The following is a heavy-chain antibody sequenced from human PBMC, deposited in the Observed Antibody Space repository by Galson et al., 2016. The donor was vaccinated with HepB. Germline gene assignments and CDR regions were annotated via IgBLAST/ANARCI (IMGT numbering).Heavy chain of an antibody. V-gene: IGHV3-48*01. CDR3: GRDVGP. CDR2: INAPSDAI. J-gene: IGHJ5*02. Sequence: SLRLSCAASGFTFSASTMNWVRQTPEKGLEWVSYINAPSDAIYYADSVKGRFTISRDSSKNTLFLQMNSLRVEDTAVYYCGRDVGPWGQGTLVTVSS. CDR1: GFTFSAST.